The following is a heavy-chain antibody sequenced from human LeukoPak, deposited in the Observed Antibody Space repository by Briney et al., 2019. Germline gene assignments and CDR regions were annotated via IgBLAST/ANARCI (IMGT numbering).Heavy chain of an antibody. Sequence: PSETLSLTCTVSGGSISSNYWNWIRQPPGKGLEWIVSMYYSGSTYNNPSLKSRVTISVDTSKNQFSLKLSSVTAADTAVYYCARATRAARHFDYWGQGTLVTVSS. V-gene: IGHV4-59*12. CDR2: MYYSGST. CDR3: ARATRAARHFDY. J-gene: IGHJ4*02. D-gene: IGHD6-6*01. CDR1: GGSISSNY.